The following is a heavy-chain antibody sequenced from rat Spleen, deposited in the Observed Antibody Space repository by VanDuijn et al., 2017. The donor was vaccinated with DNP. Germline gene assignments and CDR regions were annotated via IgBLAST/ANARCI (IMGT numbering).Heavy chain of an antibody. CDR1: GFSLTSNS. CDR2: ISSGGNP. V-gene: IGHV2-1*01. CDR3: MSVAMDA. J-gene: IGHJ4*01. Sequence: QVQLKESGPGLVQPSQTLSLTCTVSGFSLTSNSVHWVRQPPGKGLEWIAAISSGGNPYSKSALKSRLSISRDTSKSQVFLKMNSLQTEDTAIYFCMSVAMDAWGQGTSVTVSS.